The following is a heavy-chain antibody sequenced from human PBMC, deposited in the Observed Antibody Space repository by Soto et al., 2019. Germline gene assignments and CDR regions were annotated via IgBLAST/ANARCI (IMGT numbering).Heavy chain of an antibody. CDR3: ARDNMYDSSGYYYYGMDV. Sequence: GGSLRLSCAASGFTVSSNYMSWVRQAPGKGLEWVSVIYSGGSTYYADSVKGRFTISRDNSKNTLYPQMNSLRAEDTAVYYCARDNMYDSSGYYYYGMDVWGQRTTVTVSS. V-gene: IGHV3-53*01. J-gene: IGHJ6*02. D-gene: IGHD3-22*01. CDR1: GFTVSSNY. CDR2: IYSGGST.